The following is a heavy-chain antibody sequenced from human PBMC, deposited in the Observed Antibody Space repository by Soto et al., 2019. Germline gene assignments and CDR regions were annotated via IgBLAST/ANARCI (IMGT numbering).Heavy chain of an antibody. J-gene: IGHJ5*02. CDR3: AKDSDFWIRSCFDP. D-gene: IGHD3-3*01. Sequence: GGSLRLSCAVSGFTFSSYAMDWVRQAPGKGLEWVSGISGGGGHTYYADSVKGRFTISRDNSKNTLYLQMSSLRAEDTAVYYCAKDSDFWIRSCFDPWGQGTLVTVSS. V-gene: IGHV3-23*01. CDR2: ISGGGGHT. CDR1: GFTFSSYA.